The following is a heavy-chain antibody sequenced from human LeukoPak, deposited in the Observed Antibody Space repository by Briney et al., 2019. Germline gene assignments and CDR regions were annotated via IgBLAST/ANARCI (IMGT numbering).Heavy chain of an antibody. J-gene: IGHJ5*02. CDR1: GGSISSSSYY. Sequence: PSETLSLTCTVSGGSISSSSYYWGWIRQPPGKGLEWIGEINHSGSTNYNPSPKSRVTISVDTSKNQFSLKLSSVTAADTAVYYCATRNPVAATRRWFDPWGQGTLVTVSS. CDR2: INHSGST. D-gene: IGHD6-19*01. V-gene: IGHV4-39*07. CDR3: ATRNPVAATRRWFDP.